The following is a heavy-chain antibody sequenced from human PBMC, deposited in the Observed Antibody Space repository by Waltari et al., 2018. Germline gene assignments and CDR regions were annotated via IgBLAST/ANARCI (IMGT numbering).Heavy chain of an antibody. CDR2: IWDDGSNK. Sequence: QVQLVESGGGVVQPGRSLRLSCAASGFTFSSYGMHWVRQAPGKGLEWVAVIWDDGSNKYYADSVKGRFTISRDNSKNTLYLQMNSLRAEDTAVYYCARAPAVAGDYFDYWGQGTLVTVSS. D-gene: IGHD6-19*01. J-gene: IGHJ4*02. CDR1: GFTFSSYG. V-gene: IGHV3-33*01. CDR3: ARAPAVAGDYFDY.